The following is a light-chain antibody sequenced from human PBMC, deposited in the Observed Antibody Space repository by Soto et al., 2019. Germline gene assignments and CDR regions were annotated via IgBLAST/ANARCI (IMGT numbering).Light chain of an antibody. CDR1: QSVSSY. V-gene: IGKV3-11*01. CDR2: DAS. CDR3: QQRSHGPLT. Sequence: EIVLTQSPATLSLSPGERATLSCRASQSVSSYLAWYQQKPGQAPRLLIYDASNRATGIPARFSGSGSGANFTLTISSLEHADFVVSYYQQRSHGPLTFGAGPKVDLK. J-gene: IGKJ3*01.